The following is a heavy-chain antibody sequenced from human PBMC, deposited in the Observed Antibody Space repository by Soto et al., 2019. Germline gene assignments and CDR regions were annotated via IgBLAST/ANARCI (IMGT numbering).Heavy chain of an antibody. CDR3: ARRGGLNYYDSSGHFDY. CDR1: GGSISSYY. V-gene: IGHV4-59*01. J-gene: IGHJ4*02. D-gene: IGHD3-22*01. Sequence: SETLSLTCTVSGGSISSYYWSWIRQPPGKGLEWIGYIYYSGSTNYNPSLKSRVTISVDTSKNQFSLKLSSVTAADTAVYYCARRGGLNYYDSSGHFDYWGQGTLVTVSS. CDR2: IYYSGST.